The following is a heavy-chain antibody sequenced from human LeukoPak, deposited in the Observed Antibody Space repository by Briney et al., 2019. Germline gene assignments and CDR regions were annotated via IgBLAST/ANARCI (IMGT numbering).Heavy chain of an antibody. Sequence: GESLKISCKGSGYSFSSYWIGWVRQMPGKGLEWMGIIYPGDSDTRYSPSFQGQVTISTDKSTSTAYLQWSSLKASDSAMYYCARRRDGYLFFDYWGQGTLVIVSS. CDR1: GYSFSSYW. CDR2: IYPGDSDT. V-gene: IGHV5-51*01. J-gene: IGHJ4*02. CDR3: ARRRDGYLFFDY. D-gene: IGHD5-24*01.